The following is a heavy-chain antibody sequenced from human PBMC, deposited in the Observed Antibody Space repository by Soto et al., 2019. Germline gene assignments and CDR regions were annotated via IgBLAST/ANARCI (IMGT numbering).Heavy chain of an antibody. CDR1: GGSISGYY. CDR3: AREYCSSTRRSGTFDY. CDR2: IYISGNT. Sequence: SETLSLSCAVSGGSISGYYWSWIRRPPGKGLEWIGYIYISGNTNYNPSLKSRVTMAVDTSKNQFSLKLSSVTAADTAVYFFAREYCSSTRRSGTFDYWGQGVLVTVSS. V-gene: IGHV4-59*01. D-gene: IGHD2-2*01. J-gene: IGHJ4*02.